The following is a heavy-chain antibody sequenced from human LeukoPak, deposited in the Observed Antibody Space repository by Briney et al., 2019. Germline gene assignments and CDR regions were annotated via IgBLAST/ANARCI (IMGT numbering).Heavy chain of an antibody. Sequence: GGSLRLSCAASGFTISSYWMNWVRQAPGKGLEWVANINQDGSEKKYVDSVKGRFTISRDNTQNSLYLQMNNLRAEDTAVYYCAKGPASRWLGTYYFDYWGQGTLVTVSS. D-gene: IGHD6-19*01. CDR3: AKGPASRWLGTYYFDY. J-gene: IGHJ4*02. CDR1: GFTISSYW. CDR2: INQDGSEK. V-gene: IGHV3-7*03.